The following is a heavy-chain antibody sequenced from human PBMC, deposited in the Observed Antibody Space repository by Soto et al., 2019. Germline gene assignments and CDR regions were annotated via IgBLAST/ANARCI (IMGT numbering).Heavy chain of an antibody. CDR1: GFTFSSYW. V-gene: IGHV3-7*03. CDR2: IKQDGSEK. J-gene: IGHJ3*02. CDR3: ARITSLNYDILTGYYAFDI. Sequence: GESLKISCAASGFTFSSYWMSWVHQAPGKGLEWVANIKQDGSEKYYVDSVKGRFTISRDNAKNSLYLQMNSLRAEDTAVYYCARITSLNYDILTGYYAFDIWGQGTMVTVSS. D-gene: IGHD3-9*01.